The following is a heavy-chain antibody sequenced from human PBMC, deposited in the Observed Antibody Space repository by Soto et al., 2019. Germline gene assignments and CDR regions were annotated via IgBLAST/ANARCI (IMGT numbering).Heavy chain of an antibody. CDR2: IYHSGST. CDR1: GYSISSGYY. Sequence: PSETLSLTCAVSGYSISSGYYWGWIRQPPGKGLEWIGSIYHSGSTYYNPSLKSRVTISVDTSKNQFSLKLSSVTAADTAVYYCERVVYYYDSSGYYYSWYFDLWGRGTLVTVSS. D-gene: IGHD3-22*01. J-gene: IGHJ2*01. V-gene: IGHV4-38-2*01. CDR3: ERVVYYYDSSGYYYSWYFDL.